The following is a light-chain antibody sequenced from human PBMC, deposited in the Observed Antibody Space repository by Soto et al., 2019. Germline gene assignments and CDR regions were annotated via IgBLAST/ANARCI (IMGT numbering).Light chain of an antibody. J-gene: IGKJ4*01. CDR3: QQYNIYPLT. Sequence: DVQMTQSPSSLSASVGDRVTITCRASQDINSYLAWYQQKPGNAPKSLIYGASSLQTGVPSRFSGSESGTDFTLTISNLQPEVSATYYCQQYNIYPLTFGGGTKVEIK. V-gene: IGKV1D-16*01. CDR2: GAS. CDR1: QDINSY.